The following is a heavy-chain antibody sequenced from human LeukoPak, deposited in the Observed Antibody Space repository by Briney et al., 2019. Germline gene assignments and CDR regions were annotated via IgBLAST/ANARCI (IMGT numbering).Heavy chain of an antibody. Sequence: PPQTLSLTCTVSGGSISSYYWSWIRQPPGRGLEWIGYIYYSGSTNYNPSLKSRVTVSVDTSKNQFSLKLSSVTAADTAVYYCARGWSPRDLHFDYWGQGTLVTVSS. D-gene: IGHD1-26*01. CDR1: GGSISSYY. CDR3: ARGWSPRDLHFDY. J-gene: IGHJ4*02. V-gene: IGHV4-59*01. CDR2: IYYSGST.